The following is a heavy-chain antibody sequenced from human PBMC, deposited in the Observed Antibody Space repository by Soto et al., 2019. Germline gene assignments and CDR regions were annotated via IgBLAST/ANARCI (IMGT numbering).Heavy chain of an antibody. CDR1: GFTFSSYG. Sequence: QVQLVESGGGVAQPGRSLRLSCAASGFTFSSYGMHWVRQAPGKGLEWVAVISYDGSNKYYADSVKGRFTISRDNSKNTLYLQMNSLRAEDTAVYYCAKDLMTTVTIRVFDYWGQGTLVTVSS. D-gene: IGHD4-17*01. J-gene: IGHJ4*02. V-gene: IGHV3-30*18. CDR3: AKDLMTTVTIRVFDY. CDR2: ISYDGSNK.